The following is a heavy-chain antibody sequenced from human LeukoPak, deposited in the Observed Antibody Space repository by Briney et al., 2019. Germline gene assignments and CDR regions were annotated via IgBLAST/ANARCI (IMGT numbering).Heavy chain of an antibody. D-gene: IGHD6-6*01. CDR3: ARSSRSGPRFGD. J-gene: IGHJ4*02. V-gene: IGHV6-1*01. Sequence: KSSQTLSLTCAISGDTVSSNSAAWNWIRQSPSRGLEFLGRTYYRTKWYNDYAVSVKTRITFNPDTSKNQFSLQLNSVTPEETAVYYCARSSRSGPRFGDWGQGTLVTVSS. CDR1: GDTVSSNSAA. CDR2: TYYRTKWYN.